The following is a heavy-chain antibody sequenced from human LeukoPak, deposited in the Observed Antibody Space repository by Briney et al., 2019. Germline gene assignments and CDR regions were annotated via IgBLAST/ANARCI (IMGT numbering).Heavy chain of an antibody. J-gene: IGHJ6*03. CDR2: INHSGST. Sequence: SETLSLTCAVYGGSFSGYYWSWIRQPPGKGLEWIGEINHSGSTNYNPSLKSRVTISVDTSKNQFSLKLSSVTAADTAVYCCARACRVAARPYYYYYMDVWGKGTTVTVSS. D-gene: IGHD6-6*01. CDR3: ARACRVAARPYYYYYMDV. CDR1: GGSFSGYY. V-gene: IGHV4-34*01.